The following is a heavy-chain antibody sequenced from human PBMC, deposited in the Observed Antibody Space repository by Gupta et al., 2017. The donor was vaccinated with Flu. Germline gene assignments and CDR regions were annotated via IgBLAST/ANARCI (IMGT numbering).Heavy chain of an antibody. J-gene: IGHJ4*02. D-gene: IGHD6-13*01. CDR3: AKDRSSSWYVDFDY. CDR1: GFTFRSYA. Sequence: EVQLLESGGGLVQPGGSLRLSCADSGFTFRSYALSWVRQAPGKGLEWVSAISGSGGSTYYADSVKGRFTISRDNSKNTLYLQMNSLRVEDTAGYYCAKDRSSSWYVDFDYWGQGTLVTVSS. V-gene: IGHV3-23*01. CDR2: ISGSGGST.